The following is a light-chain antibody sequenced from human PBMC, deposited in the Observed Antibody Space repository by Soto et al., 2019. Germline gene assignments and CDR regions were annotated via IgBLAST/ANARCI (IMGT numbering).Light chain of an antibody. CDR3: AAWGDSLSGVV. CDR2: RNN. CDR1: SSNIGSNY. V-gene: IGLV1-47*01. Sequence: QSVLTQPPSASGTPGQRVTISCSGSSSNIGSNYVFWYQHLPGTAPKLLIYRNNQRPSGVPDRFSGSKSGTSASLAISGLRYEDESYYYCAAWGDSLSGVVFGGGTKLTVL. J-gene: IGLJ2*01.